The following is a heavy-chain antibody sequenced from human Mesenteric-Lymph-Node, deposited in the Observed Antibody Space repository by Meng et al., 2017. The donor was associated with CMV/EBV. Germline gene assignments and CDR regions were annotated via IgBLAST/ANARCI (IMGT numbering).Heavy chain of an antibody. CDR3: VREKGPREALDY. CDR2: ISHDGNNQ. Sequence: GGSLRLSCAASGFAFSNFAIHWVRQDPGKRLEWLSVISHDGNNQYYRDSVKGRFTISRDNSKNTLYLQINSLRAEDTAVYYCVREKGPREALDYWGQGTLVTVSS. CDR1: GFAFSNFA. J-gene: IGHJ4*02. V-gene: IGHV3-30*04.